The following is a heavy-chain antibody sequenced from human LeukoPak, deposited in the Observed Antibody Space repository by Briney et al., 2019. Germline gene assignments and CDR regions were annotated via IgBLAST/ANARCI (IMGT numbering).Heavy chain of an antibody. Sequence: GGSLRLSCAASGFTFSSYWMSWVRQAPGTGLEWVAVISYDGSNKFYADYVKGRFTISRDNSNNTMCLQMNSLRAEDTAVYYCARVGRGYSFKVYYFDYWGQGTLVTVSS. CDR3: ARVGRGYSFKVYYFDY. D-gene: IGHD5-18*01. J-gene: IGHJ4*02. CDR2: ISYDGSNK. V-gene: IGHV3-30*03. CDR1: GFTFSSYW.